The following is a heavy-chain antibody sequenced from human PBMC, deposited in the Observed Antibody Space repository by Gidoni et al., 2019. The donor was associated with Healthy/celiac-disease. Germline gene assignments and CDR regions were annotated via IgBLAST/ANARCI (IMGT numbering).Heavy chain of an antibody. V-gene: IGHV1-69*01. CDR1: GGTFSSYA. CDR3: ATQSEGLVVPAAIRSHTLYYFDY. D-gene: IGHD2-2*02. Sequence: QVQLVQSGAEVKKPGSSVKVSCKASGGTFSSYAISWLRQAPGQGLEWMGGIIPIFGTANYAQKFQGRVTITADESTSTAYMELSSLRSEDTAVYYCATQSEGLVVPAAIRSHTLYYFDYWGQGTLVTVSS. CDR2: IIPIFGTA. J-gene: IGHJ4*02.